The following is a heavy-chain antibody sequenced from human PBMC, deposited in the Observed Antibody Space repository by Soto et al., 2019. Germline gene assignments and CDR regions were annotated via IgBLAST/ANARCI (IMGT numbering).Heavy chain of an antibody. CDR1: GASISSRDYY. V-gene: IGHV4-39*01. CDR2: IDYNGVT. Sequence: KSSETLSLTCSVSGASISSRDYYWGWIRQTPGKGLEWIGNIDYNGVTYYNPSLKSRVTVSKDTSKSQFSLKVASVTAADTAIYYCGRVMIGTSRHTDSDYWGQGTQVTVSS. CDR3: GRVMIGTSRHTDSDY. D-gene: IGHD2-2*01. J-gene: IGHJ4*02.